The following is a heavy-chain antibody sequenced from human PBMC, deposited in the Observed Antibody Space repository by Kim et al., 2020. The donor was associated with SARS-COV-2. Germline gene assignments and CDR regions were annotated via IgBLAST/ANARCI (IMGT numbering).Heavy chain of an antibody. J-gene: IGHJ1*01. D-gene: IGHD3-10*01. Sequence: SETLSLTCTVSGGSISSSSYYWGWIRQPPGKGLEWIGSIYYSGSTYYNPSLKSRVTISVDTSKNQFSLKLSSVTAADTAVYYCATSVRGVIIEYFQHWGRGTLVTVSS. V-gene: IGHV4-39*01. CDR2: IYYSGST. CDR1: GGSISSSSYY. CDR3: ATSVRGVIIEYFQH.